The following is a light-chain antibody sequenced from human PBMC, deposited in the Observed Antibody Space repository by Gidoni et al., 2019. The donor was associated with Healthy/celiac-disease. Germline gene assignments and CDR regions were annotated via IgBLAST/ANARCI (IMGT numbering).Light chain of an antibody. CDR1: SGSIASNY. V-gene: IGLV6-57*03. CDR2: EDN. CDR3: QSYDSSNPWV. J-gene: IGLJ3*02. Sequence: SKSPGKTVTISCTRSSGSIASNYVQWYQQRPGSAPTTVIYEDNQRPSGVPDRFPGSIDSSSNSASLTISGLKTEDEADYYCQSYDSSNPWVFGGGTKLTVL.